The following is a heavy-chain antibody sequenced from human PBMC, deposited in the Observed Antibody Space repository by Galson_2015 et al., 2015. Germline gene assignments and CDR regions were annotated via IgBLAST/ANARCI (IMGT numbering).Heavy chain of an antibody. CDR3: ARDKGFGGDTD. CDR1: GFTFSSYR. D-gene: IGHD2-21*02. V-gene: IGHV3-21*01. Sequence: SLRLSCAASGFTFSSYRMNWVRQAPGKGLEWVSSISSSSSYIYYADSVKGRFTISRDNAKNSLYLQMNSLRAEDTAVYYCARDKGFGGDTDWGQGTLVTVSS. J-gene: IGHJ4*02. CDR2: ISSSSSYI.